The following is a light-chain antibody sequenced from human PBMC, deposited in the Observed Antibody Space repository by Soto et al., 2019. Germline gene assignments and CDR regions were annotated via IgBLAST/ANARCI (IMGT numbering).Light chain of an antibody. CDR3: QQRSNWPPALT. J-gene: IGKJ4*01. V-gene: IGKV3-11*01. CDR2: DAS. Sequence: EIVLTQSPATLSLSPGERATLSCRASQSVSRYLAWYQQKPVQAPRLLIYDASSRATGIPARFSGSGSGTDFTLTISSLEPEDFAVYYCQQRSNWPPALTFGGGTKVEIK. CDR1: QSVSRY.